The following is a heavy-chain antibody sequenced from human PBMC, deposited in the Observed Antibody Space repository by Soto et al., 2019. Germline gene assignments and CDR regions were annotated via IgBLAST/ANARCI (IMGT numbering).Heavy chain of an antibody. CDR3: ARDEDVILVPNALERAHPYGNFDF. D-gene: IGHD3-10*01. Sequence: QVQLVESGGGVVQPGRSLRLSCVASGFTFNNYAMHWVRQTPGKGLEWVATIWNDGTKMCYADSVKGRFTISRDNSKNRLSRHINSLSIEDSAVYYCARDEDVILVPNALERAHPYGNFDFWGHGTQVTVTS. V-gene: IGHV3-33*01. CDR2: IWNDGTKM. CDR1: GFTFNNYA. J-gene: IGHJ4*01.